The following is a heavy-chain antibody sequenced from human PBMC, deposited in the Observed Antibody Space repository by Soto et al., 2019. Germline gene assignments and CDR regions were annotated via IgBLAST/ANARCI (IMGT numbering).Heavy chain of an antibody. CDR3: ARDSQYSTSWQRFDS. J-gene: IGHJ4*02. CDR2: VNTYNGNP. Sequence: ASVRVSCKASGYTFTNYAISWVRQAPGRGLEWMGWVNTYNGNPNYAQIFQGRVTMTTDTSTGTAYMELRSLKSDDSAVYYCARDSQYSTSWQRFDSWGQGTPVTVPS. D-gene: IGHD6-13*01. V-gene: IGHV1-18*01. CDR1: GYTFTNYA.